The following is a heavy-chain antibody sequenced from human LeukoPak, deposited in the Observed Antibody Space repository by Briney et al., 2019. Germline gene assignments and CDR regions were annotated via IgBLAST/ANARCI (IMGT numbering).Heavy chain of an antibody. CDR2: IYHSGST. CDR3: ARDRGRAYCGGDCYSGGDAFDI. CDR1: GGSISSGGYY. Sequence: SETLSLTCTVSGGSISSGGYYWSWIRQPPGKGLEWIGYIYHSGSTYYNPSLKSRVTISVDRSKNQFSLKLSSVTAADTAVYYCARDRGRAYCGGDCYSGGDAFDIWGQGTMVTVSS. D-gene: IGHD2-21*01. J-gene: IGHJ3*02. V-gene: IGHV4-30-2*01.